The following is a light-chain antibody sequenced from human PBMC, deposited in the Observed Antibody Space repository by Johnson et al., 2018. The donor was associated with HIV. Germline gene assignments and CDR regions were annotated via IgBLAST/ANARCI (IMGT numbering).Light chain of an antibody. CDR1: TSNIGNND. CDR3: GTWDSSLGAYV. J-gene: IGLJ1*01. V-gene: IGLV1-51*01. CDR2: DNY. Sequence: QSVLTQPPSVSAAPGQKVTFSCSGSTSNIGNNDVSWYRHLPGTAPKLLIYDNYKRPSGIPDRFSGSKSGTSATLGITGLQTGDEADYYCGTWDSSLGAYVFGTGTRVTVL.